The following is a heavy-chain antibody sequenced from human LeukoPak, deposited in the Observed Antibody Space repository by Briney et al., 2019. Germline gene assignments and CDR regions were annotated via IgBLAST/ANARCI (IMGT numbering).Heavy chain of an antibody. J-gene: IGHJ4*02. V-gene: IGHV4-39*07. CDR1: GGSISSSGYY. CDR2: IDFSGST. Sequence: SETLSLTCTVSGGSISSSGYYWGWIRQPAGKGLEWIGRIDFSGSTNYNPSLRSRVTMSVDTSKNQFSLKLSSVTAADTAVYYCAGDLGDRSRAYFAFDYWGQGTLVTVSS. D-gene: IGHD3-16*01. CDR3: AGDLGDRSRAYFAFDY.